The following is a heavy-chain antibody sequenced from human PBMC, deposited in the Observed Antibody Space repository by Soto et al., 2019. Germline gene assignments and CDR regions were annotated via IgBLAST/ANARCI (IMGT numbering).Heavy chain of an antibody. Sequence: PSDTQSRTGSVSGGSISCSNWLWLRPSPGKGLEWLGYVYYTGSTNYSPSLRSRVSISVDTSKNEFSLRLSSVTAADTAVYFCARSVAVPGAHIDYWGQGTQVTVSS. D-gene: IGHD6-19*01. CDR3: ARSVAVPGAHIDY. V-gene: IGHV4-59*07. CDR2: VYYTGST. J-gene: IGHJ4*02. CDR1: GGSISCSN.